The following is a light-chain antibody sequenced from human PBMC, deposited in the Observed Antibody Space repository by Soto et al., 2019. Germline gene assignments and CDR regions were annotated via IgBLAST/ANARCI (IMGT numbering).Light chain of an antibody. CDR2: EDS. CDR3: CSYATSTTVV. Sequence: QSALTQPASVSGSPGQSITISCTGTSSDVGNYNLVSWYQQHPGKAPKLMIYEDSRRPSGVSNRFSGSKSANTASLTISGLQAEDEADYHCCSYATSTTVVFGGGTKLTVL. CDR1: SSDVGNYNL. J-gene: IGLJ2*01. V-gene: IGLV2-23*01.